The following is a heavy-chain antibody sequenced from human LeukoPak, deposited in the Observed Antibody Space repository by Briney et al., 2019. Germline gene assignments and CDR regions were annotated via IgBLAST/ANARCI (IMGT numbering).Heavy chain of an antibody. J-gene: IGHJ3*02. Sequence: ASVNVSCKASGYIFTDYYMHWVRQAPGQGLEWMAWINPNSGGTNYAQKFQGRVTMTRDTSISTANMELSRLRSDDTAVYYCARAADYPNNAFDIWGQGTMVTVSS. V-gene: IGHV1-2*02. CDR1: GYIFTDYY. CDR3: ARAADYPNNAFDI. CDR2: INPNSGGT. D-gene: IGHD4-11*01.